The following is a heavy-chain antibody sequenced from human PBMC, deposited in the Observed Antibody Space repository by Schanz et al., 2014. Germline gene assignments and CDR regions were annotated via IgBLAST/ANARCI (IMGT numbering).Heavy chain of an antibody. Sequence: VQLLESGGGLVQPGGSLKLSCSASGFTFRNYALSWVRQAPGKGLEWVSAISGSGGSTYYADSVKGRFTISRDNSKNTLYLQMNSLRAEDTAVYYCRLWFGELYYGMDVWGQGTTVTVSS. CDR1: GFTFRNYA. D-gene: IGHD3-10*01. CDR2: ISGSGGST. CDR3: RLWFGELYYGMDV. J-gene: IGHJ6*02. V-gene: IGHV3-23*01.